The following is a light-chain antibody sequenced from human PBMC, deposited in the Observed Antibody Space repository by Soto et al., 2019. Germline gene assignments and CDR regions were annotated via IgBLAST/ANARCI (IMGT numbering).Light chain of an antibody. V-gene: IGLV2-14*01. Sequence: QSALTQPASVSGSPGQSITLSCTGTNSDIGGYNIVSWYQQHPGKAPKLMIYVVSIRPSGVSDRYSGSKSANTASLTISGLQPEDEADYYCTSYATGGTHVFGTGTKLTVL. CDR1: NSDIGGYNI. J-gene: IGLJ1*01. CDR2: VVS. CDR3: TSYATGGTHV.